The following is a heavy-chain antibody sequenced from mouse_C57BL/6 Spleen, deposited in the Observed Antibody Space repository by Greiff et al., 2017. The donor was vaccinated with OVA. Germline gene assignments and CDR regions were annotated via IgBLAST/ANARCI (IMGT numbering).Heavy chain of an antibody. Sequence: QVHVKQPGAELVRPGSSVKLSCKASGYTFTSYWMHWVKQRPIQGLEWIGNIDPSDSETHYNQKFKDKATLTVDKSSSTAYMQLSSLTSEDSAVYYCARGAAQATFAYWGQGTLVTVSA. CDR3: ARGAAQATFAY. D-gene: IGHD3-2*02. V-gene: IGHV1-52*01. J-gene: IGHJ3*01. CDR2: IDPSDSET. CDR1: GYTFTSYW.